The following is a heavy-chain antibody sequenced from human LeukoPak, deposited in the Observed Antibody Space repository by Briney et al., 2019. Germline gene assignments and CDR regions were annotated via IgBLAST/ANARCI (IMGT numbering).Heavy chain of an antibody. D-gene: IGHD5-18*01. CDR2: VKPTGSDK. V-gene: IGHV3-7*03. CDR3: ATTRGLWIQLWPPDY. CDR1: GFSFSDYW. Sequence: PGGSLRLSCAVSGFSFSDYWMSWVRQAPGKGLEWVANVKPTGSDKYYVDSVKGRFTMSRDNAKTSLYLQMNSLRAEDTAVYYCATTRGLWIQLWPPDYWGQGTLVTVSS. J-gene: IGHJ4*02.